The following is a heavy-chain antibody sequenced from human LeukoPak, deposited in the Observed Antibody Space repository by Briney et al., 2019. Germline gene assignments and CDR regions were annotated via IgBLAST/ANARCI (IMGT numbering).Heavy chain of an antibody. Sequence: QPGRSLRLSCAASGFTFSSYGMHWVRQAPGKGLEWVAVISYDGSNKYYADSVKGRFTISRDNSKNTLYLQMNSLRAEDTAVYYCAKDRAMVRGVNPLNWFDPWGQGTLVTVSS. V-gene: IGHV3-30*18. CDR1: GFTFSSYG. D-gene: IGHD3-10*01. CDR2: ISYDGSNK. J-gene: IGHJ5*02. CDR3: AKDRAMVRGVNPLNWFDP.